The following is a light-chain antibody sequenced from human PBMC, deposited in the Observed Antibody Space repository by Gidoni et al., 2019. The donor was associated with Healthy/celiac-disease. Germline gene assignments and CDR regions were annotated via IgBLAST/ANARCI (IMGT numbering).Light chain of an antibody. CDR1: KLGNKY. V-gene: IGLV3-1*01. Sequence: SYELTQPPSVSVSPGQTASITCSGDKLGNKYVCWYQQKPGQSPVLVIYQDRKRPSGIPERFSGSNSGNTATLTISGTQAMDEADYYCQAWDSSTSNYVFGPGTKVTTL. CDR2: QDR. CDR3: QAWDSSTSNYV. J-gene: IGLJ1*01.